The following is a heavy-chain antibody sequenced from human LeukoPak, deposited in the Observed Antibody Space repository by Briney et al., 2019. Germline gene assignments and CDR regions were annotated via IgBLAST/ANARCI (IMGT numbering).Heavy chain of an antibody. Sequence: SETLSLTCAVSGDSFSSGGYAWSWIRQPPGKGLEWIGYIFYSGTTFYSPSLKSRVTMSVDKSKNHFSMSLTSVTAADTAVYYCARSPSRDGYNSLWGQGTLVTVSS. J-gene: IGHJ4*02. CDR1: GDSFSSGGYA. CDR3: ARSPSRDGYNSL. CDR2: IFYSGTT. D-gene: IGHD5-24*01. V-gene: IGHV4-30-2*02.